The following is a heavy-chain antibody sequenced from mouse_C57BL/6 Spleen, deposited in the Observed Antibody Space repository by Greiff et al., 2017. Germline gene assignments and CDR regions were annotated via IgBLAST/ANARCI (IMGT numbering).Heavy chain of an antibody. D-gene: IGHD2-3*01. J-gene: IGHJ4*01. CDR2: ISRGSSTI. V-gene: IGHV5-17*01. CDR1: GFTFSDYG. CDR3: ARDDGYDYAMDY. Sequence: EVQLVESGGGLVKPGGSLKLSCAASGFTFSDYGMHWVRQAPEKGLEWVAYISRGSSTIYYADTVKGRFTISRDNAKNTLFLQMTSLRSEDTAMYYCARDDGYDYAMDYWGQGTSVTVSS.